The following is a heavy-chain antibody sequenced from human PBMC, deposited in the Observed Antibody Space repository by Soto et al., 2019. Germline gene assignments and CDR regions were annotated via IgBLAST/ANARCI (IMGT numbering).Heavy chain of an antibody. J-gene: IGHJ6*02. CDR1: GGSISSYY. Sequence: QVQLQESGPGLVKPSETLSLTCTVSGGSISSYYWSWIRQPPGKGLEWIGYIYYSGSTNYNPTLKSRVTISVDTFKNQFSLKLSSVTAADTAVYYCARGPAYYYYGMDVWGQGTTVTVSS. CDR2: IYYSGST. D-gene: IGHD6-25*01. V-gene: IGHV4-59*01. CDR3: ARGPAYYYYGMDV.